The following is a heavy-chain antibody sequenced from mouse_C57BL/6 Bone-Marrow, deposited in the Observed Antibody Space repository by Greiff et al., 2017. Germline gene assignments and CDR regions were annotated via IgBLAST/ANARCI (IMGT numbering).Heavy chain of an antibody. D-gene: IGHD1-1*01. CDR1: GFNIKDYY. V-gene: IGHV14-1*01. J-gene: IGHJ2*01. Sequence: VQLQQSGAELVRPGASVKLSCTASGFNIKDYYMHWVKQRPEQGLEWIGRIDPEDGDTEYAPKFQGKATMTADTSSNTAYLQRSSLTSEDTAVYYCTLPQFITRDYWGQGTTLTVSS. CDR2: IDPEDGDT. CDR3: TLPQFITRDY.